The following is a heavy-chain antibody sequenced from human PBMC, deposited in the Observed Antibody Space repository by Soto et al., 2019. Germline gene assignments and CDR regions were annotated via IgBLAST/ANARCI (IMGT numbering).Heavy chain of an antibody. J-gene: IGHJ3*02. Sequence: GGSLRLSCAASGFTFSRNAMSWVRQAPGKGLEWVSGISGSGGSTYYADSVKGRFTISRDNSKNTLYLQMNSLTAEDTAVYYCARDRRHPYDGSGPGPLDIWGQGTMVTVSS. CDR3: ARDRRHPYDGSGPGPLDI. D-gene: IGHD3-22*01. V-gene: IGHV3-23*01. CDR1: GFTFSRNA. CDR2: ISGSGGST.